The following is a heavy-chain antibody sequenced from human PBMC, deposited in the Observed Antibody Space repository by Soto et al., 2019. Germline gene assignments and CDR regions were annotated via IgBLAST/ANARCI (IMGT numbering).Heavy chain of an antibody. J-gene: IGHJ3*01. V-gene: IGHV3-30*18. CDR2: ISYDGSDK. Sequence: WGSLRLSCAASGFTFSTYGMHWVRQAQDKGLEWVAVISYDGSDKYYADSVKGRFTISRDSSKNMLYLQMNSLRAEDTAIYYCAKESYYDSSDYNAFDVWGQGTMVTVSS. CDR3: AKESYYDSSDYNAFDV. CDR1: GFTFSTYG. D-gene: IGHD3-22*01.